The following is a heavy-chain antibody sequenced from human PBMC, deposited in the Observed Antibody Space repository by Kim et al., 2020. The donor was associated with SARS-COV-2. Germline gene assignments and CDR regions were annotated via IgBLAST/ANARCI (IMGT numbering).Heavy chain of an antibody. CDR1: GGTFSSYA. D-gene: IGHD3-3*01. CDR3: AREVVIIHSYYYYGMDV. J-gene: IGHJ6*02. V-gene: IGHV1-69*13. CDR2: IIPIFGTA. Sequence: SVKVSCKASGGTFSSYAISWVRQAPGQGLEWMGGIIPIFGTANYAQKFQGRVTITADESTSTAYMELSSLRSEDTAVYYCAREVVIIHSYYYYGMDVWGQGTTVTVSS.